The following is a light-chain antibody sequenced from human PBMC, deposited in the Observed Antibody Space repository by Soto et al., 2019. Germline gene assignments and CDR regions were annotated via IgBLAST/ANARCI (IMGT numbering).Light chain of an antibody. J-gene: IGKJ1*01. V-gene: IGKV3-20*01. Sequence: EIVLTQSPATLSLSPGERATLSCMASQSVDRNYLAWYHQKPGQAPRLLIYGASNRATGIPDRFSGRGSGTDFTLTISRLEPEDLAVYYCHQYGSSSWTFGNGTKVEIK. CDR2: GAS. CDR1: QSVDRNY. CDR3: HQYGSSSWT.